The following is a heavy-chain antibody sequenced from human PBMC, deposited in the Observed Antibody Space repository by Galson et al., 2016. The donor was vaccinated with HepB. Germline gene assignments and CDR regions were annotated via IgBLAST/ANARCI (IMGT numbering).Heavy chain of an antibody. J-gene: IGHJ5*02. CDR2: INHSGHA. CDR1: GGSFSDFY. V-gene: IGHV4-34*01. CDR3: ARTGHRFDP. Sequence: TLSLTCAVYGGSFSDFYWSWICQSPGKGLEWIGEINHSGHANYNPSLRSRVTILVDTSKNQFSLNLKSVTAADTAVYYCARTGHRFDPWGQGTLVTVSS.